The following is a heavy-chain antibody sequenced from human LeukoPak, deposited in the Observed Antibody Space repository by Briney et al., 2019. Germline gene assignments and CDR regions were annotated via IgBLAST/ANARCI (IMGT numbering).Heavy chain of an antibody. CDR2: IYYSGST. D-gene: IGHD3-10*01. CDR1: AGSISSSSYY. V-gene: IGHV4-39*01. Sequence: SETLSLTCTGYAGSISSSSYYWGWIRQPPGKGLEWIGSIYYSGSTYYNPSLKSRVTISVDTSKNQFSLKLSSVTAADTAVYYCARQERGYYGSGNYYTSWGQGTLVTVSS. J-gene: IGHJ5*02. CDR3: ARQERGYYGSGNYYTS.